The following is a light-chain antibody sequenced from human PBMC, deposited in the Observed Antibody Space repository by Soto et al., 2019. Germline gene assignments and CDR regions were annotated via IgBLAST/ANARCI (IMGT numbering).Light chain of an antibody. V-gene: IGKV3-11*01. CDR3: QQRSNWPPV. Sequence: EIVLTQSPGTLSLSPGERATLSCLASQSVSNNYLAWYQQKPGQAPRLLIYDASNRATGIPARFSGSGSGTDFTLTISSLEPEDFAVYYCQQRSNWPPVFGGGTKVDIK. CDR2: DAS. J-gene: IGKJ4*01. CDR1: QSVSNNY.